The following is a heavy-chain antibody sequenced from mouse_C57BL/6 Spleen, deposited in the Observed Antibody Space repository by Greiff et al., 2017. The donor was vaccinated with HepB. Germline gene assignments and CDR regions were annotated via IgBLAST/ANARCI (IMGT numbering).Heavy chain of an antibody. J-gene: IGHJ4*01. D-gene: IGHD2-3*01. CDR1: GYTFTSYG. Sequence: VKLVESGAELARPGASVKLSCKASGYTFTSYGISWVKQRTGQGLEWIGEIYPRSGNTYYNEKFKGKATLTADKSSSTAYMELRSLTSEDSAVYFCARGGYYPHYYAMDYWGQGTSVTVSS. CDR2: IYPRSGNT. V-gene: IGHV1-81*01. CDR3: ARGGYYPHYYAMDY.